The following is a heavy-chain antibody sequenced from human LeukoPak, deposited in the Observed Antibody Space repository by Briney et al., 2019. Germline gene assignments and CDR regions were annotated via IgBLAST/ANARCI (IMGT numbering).Heavy chain of an antibody. CDR1: GGSISTYY. J-gene: IGHJ4*02. Sequence: ETLSLTCTLSGGSISTYYWSWVRQPPGKGLEWVSFIYSDNTHYSDSVKGRFTISRDNSKNTLYLQMNSLRAEDTAVYYCARRAGAYSHPYDYWGQGTLVTVSS. V-gene: IGHV3-53*01. CDR3: ARRAGAYSHPYDY. CDR2: IYSDNT. D-gene: IGHD4/OR15-4a*01.